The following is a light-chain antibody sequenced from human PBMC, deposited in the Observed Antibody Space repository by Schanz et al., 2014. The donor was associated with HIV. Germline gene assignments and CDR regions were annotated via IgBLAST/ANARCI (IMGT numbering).Light chain of an antibody. J-gene: IGKJ4*01. CDR1: QSLSSSY. V-gene: IGKV3D-20*02. CDR3: QQRSNWPS. Sequence: EIVLTQSPGSLSLSPGGRATLSCGASQSLSSSYLAWYQQKRDQPPRLVIYATSTRAAGIPDRFSGTGSGTDFTLTISSLEPEDFAVYYCQQRSNWPSFGGGTKVEIK. CDR2: ATS.